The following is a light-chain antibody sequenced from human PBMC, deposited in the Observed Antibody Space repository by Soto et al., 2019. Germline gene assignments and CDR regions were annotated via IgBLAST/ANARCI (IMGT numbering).Light chain of an antibody. J-gene: IGKJ4*01. CDR2: GAS. Sequence: EIVLTQSPATLSVSPGETATLSCRASHSVSSNLAWYQQTPGQAPRLLIYGASTRATGIPARFSGSGSETDFTLTISSLQSEDFAIYYCQQYNKWPPLTFGGGTKVEI. V-gene: IGKV3-15*01. CDR3: QQYNKWPPLT. CDR1: HSVSSN.